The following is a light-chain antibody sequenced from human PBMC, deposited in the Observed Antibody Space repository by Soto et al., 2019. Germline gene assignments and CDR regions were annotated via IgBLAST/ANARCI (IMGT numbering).Light chain of an antibody. CDR2: DAS. CDR3: QQYDNLPLT. V-gene: IGKV1-33*01. J-gene: IGKJ4*01. CDR1: QDISNY. Sequence: DIQMTQSPSSLSASVGDRVTITCQASQDISNYLNWYQQKPGKAPKLLIYDASNLETGVQSRFSGSGSGKDFTSTISSLQPEDIATYYCQQYDNLPLTFGGGTKVEIK.